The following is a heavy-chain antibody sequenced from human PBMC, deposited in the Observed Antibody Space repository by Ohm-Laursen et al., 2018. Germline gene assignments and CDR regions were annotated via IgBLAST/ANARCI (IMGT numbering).Heavy chain of an antibody. V-gene: IGHV3-21*01. CDR3: ARPYCGGNCSDPIDS. CDR1: GFTFTTYT. D-gene: IGHD2-21*02. J-gene: IGHJ4*02. CDR2: INLSGRYI. Sequence: GSLRLSCAASGFTFTTYTMNWLRQAPGKGLEWVSSINLSGRYIYYADSVKGRFTISRDNAKKSLFLQMNSLRVEDTAVYYCARPYCGGNCSDPIDSWGQGTLVTVSS.